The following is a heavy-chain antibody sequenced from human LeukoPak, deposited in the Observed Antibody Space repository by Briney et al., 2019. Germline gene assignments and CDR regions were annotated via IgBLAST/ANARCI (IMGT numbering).Heavy chain of an antibody. CDR3: ASMTTVGGPWYFDL. D-gene: IGHD4-23*01. CDR2: IYSSGTT. CDR1: GDSISSSY. J-gene: IGHJ2*01. Sequence: SSETLSLTCTVSGDSISSSYWSWIRQPPGKRLEWIGYIYSSGTTNYNPSLKSRVTISVDTSKNQFSLKLSSVTAADTAVYYCASMTTVGGPWYFDLWGRGTLVTVSS. V-gene: IGHV4-59*01.